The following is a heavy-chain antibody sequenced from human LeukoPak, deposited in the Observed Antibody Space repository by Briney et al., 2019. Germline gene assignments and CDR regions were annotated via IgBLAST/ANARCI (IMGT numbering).Heavy chain of an antibody. J-gene: IGHJ4*02. CDR2: VYYSGTA. Sequence: SETLSLTCTVSGGSVSSGSYYWSWIRQPPGKGLEWIGYVYYSGTANNNPSLNSRVTVSVDTSKNQFSLRLTSLTAADTAVYYCARVEGSSGRRIFDYWGQGTLVTVSS. CDR1: GGSVSSGSYY. CDR3: ARVEGSSGRRIFDY. V-gene: IGHV4-61*01. D-gene: IGHD6-19*01.